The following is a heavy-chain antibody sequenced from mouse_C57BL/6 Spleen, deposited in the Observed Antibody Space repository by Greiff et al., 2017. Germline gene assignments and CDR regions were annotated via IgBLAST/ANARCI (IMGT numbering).Heavy chain of an antibody. J-gene: IGHJ2*01. V-gene: IGHV1-64*01. CDR1: GYTFTSYW. D-gene: IGHD1-1*01. CDR3: AREDTTDFYYFDY. Sequence: QVQLKQPGAELVKPGASVKLSCKASGYTFTSYWMHWVKQRPGQGLEWIGMIHPNSGSTNYNEKFKSKATLTVDKSSSTAYMQLSSLTSEDSAVYYCAREDTTDFYYFDYWGQGTTLTVSS. CDR2: IHPNSGST.